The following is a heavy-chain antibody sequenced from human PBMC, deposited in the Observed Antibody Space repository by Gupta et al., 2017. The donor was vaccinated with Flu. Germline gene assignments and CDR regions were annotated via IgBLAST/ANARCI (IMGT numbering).Heavy chain of an antibody. CDR2: SQSSGAT. V-gene: IGHV3-23*01. Sequence: EVQLLASGGGLVKPGGSLRLSCTTSGIPFSTFGMAWVRQGPGKGLEWVSASQSSGATHYADSVRGRFTISRDKSKNTVYLEMNSLRADDTGIYYCAKLGPYGTGWYGMNDCWGQGTLVTVSS. CDR3: AKLGPYGTGWYGMNDC. CDR1: GIPFSTFG. J-gene: IGHJ4*02. D-gene: IGHD6-19*01.